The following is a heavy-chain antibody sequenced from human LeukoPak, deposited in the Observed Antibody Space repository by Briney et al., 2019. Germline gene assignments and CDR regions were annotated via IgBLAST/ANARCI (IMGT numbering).Heavy chain of an antibody. CDR2: INPKSGGT. D-gene: IGHD1-14*01. CDR3: ARSWTKTNYHYMDV. J-gene: IGHJ6*03. Sequence: ASVKVSCKASGYTFTDYYIHWVRQAPGQGLEWMGRINPKSGGTNYAQKFQGRVTMTRDTSIATAYMGLNNLRSDDTAAFYCARSWTKTNYHYMDVWAKGTTVTVS. CDR1: GYTFTDYY. V-gene: IGHV1-2*06.